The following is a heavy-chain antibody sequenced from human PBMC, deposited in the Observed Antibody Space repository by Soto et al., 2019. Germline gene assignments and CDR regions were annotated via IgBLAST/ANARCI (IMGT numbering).Heavy chain of an antibody. D-gene: IGHD3-9*01. CDR2: IYPGDSDT. V-gene: IGHV5-51*01. Sequence: ISCKGSGYSFTSYWIGWVRQMPGKGLEWMGIIYPGDSDTRYSPSFQGQVTISADKSISTAYLQWSSLKASDTAMYYCARQNYDILTGYNWFDPWGQGTLVTVSS. CDR1: GYSFTSYW. J-gene: IGHJ5*02. CDR3: ARQNYDILTGYNWFDP.